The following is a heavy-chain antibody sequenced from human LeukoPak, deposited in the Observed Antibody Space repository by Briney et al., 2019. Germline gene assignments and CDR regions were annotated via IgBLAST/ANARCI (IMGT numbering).Heavy chain of an antibody. CDR3: ARSPRVTVAGTNWFDP. V-gene: IGHV1-2*06. D-gene: IGHD6-19*01. Sequence: ASVKVSFTASGYTFTVYYVHWVRQAPGQGLEWMGRINPNSGGTNYAQKFQGRVTMTRDTSISTAYMELSRLRSDDTAVYYCARSPRVTVAGTNWFDPWGQGTLVTVSS. CDR1: GYTFTVYY. CDR2: INPNSGGT. J-gene: IGHJ5*02.